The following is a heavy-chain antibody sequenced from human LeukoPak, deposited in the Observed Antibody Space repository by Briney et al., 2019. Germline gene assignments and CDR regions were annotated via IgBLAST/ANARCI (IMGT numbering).Heavy chain of an antibody. CDR2: ISSSSSYI. D-gene: IGHD3-22*01. Sequence: PGGSLRLSCAASGFTFSSYSTNWVRQAPGKGLEWVSSISSSSSYIYYADSVKGRFTISRDNAKNSLYLQMNSLRAEDTAVYYCARITMIVVVPPSGGGMDVWGQGTTVTVSS. CDR1: GFTFSSYS. J-gene: IGHJ6*02. CDR3: ARITMIVVVPPSGGGMDV. V-gene: IGHV3-21*01.